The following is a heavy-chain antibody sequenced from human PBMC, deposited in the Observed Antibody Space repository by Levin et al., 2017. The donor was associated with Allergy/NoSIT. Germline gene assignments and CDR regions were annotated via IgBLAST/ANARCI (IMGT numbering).Heavy chain of an antibody. Sequence: SGESLKISCAASGFTFSSYEMNWVLRAPGKGLEWVSYISSTGSTIYSADSVKGRFTISRDNAKNSLYLHMNSLRAEDTAVYYCARQLGNFWSGYNYFDYWGQGTLVTVSS. V-gene: IGHV3-48*03. CDR1: GFTFSSYE. D-gene: IGHD3-3*01. CDR3: ARQLGNFWSGYNYFDY. CDR2: ISSTGSTI. J-gene: IGHJ4*02.